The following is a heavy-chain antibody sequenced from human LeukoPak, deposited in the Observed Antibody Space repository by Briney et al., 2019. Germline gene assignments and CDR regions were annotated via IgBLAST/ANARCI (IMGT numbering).Heavy chain of an antibody. CDR2: IWYDGSNK. CDR1: GFTFSSYG. D-gene: IGHD6-13*01. CDR3: ARGRGSWYGVYFDY. J-gene: IGHJ4*02. Sequence: QPGGSLRLSCAASGFTFSSYGMHWVRQAPGKGLEWVAVIWYDGSNKYYADSVKGRFTISRDNSKNTLYLQMNSLRAEDTAVYYCARGRGSWYGVYFDYWGQGTLVTVSS. V-gene: IGHV3-33*01.